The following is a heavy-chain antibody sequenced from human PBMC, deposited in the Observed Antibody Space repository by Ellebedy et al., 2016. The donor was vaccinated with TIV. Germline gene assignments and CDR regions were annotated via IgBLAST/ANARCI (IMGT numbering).Heavy chain of an antibody. V-gene: IGHV1-2*02. CDR1: GYTFTDYY. CDR2: INPNSGAT. D-gene: IGHD3-9*01. Sequence: AASVKVSCKASGYTFTDYYMHWVRQAPGQGLEWMGWINPNSGATKYAQIFQGRVTMTRDKSINTAYMGLSRLTSDDPAIYYCARVTYDIFPTHPESVGWFDPWGQGTLVTVSS. J-gene: IGHJ5*02. CDR3: ARVTYDIFPTHPESVGWFDP.